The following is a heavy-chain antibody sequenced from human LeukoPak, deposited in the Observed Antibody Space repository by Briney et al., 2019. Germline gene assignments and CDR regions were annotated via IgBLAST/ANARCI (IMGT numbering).Heavy chain of an antibody. CDR1: GFIQGVYA. V-gene: IGHV3-49*04. Sequence: GGSVTLPCTAWGFIQGVYAMLGPPDAREGAGVGGGFIRCREYGGTTEYAASLKGRFTISRDDSKSIAYLQINSLKTEDTAVYYCTRSHSGDQLLFPDAFDIWGQGTMVTVSS. J-gene: IGHJ3*02. CDR2: IRCREYGGTT. CDR3: TRSHSGDQLLFPDAFDI. D-gene: IGHD2-2*01.